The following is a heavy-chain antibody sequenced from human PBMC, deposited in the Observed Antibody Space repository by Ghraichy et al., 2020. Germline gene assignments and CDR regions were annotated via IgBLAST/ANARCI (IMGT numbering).Heavy chain of an antibody. CDR3: ARRLLGEGRFDP. D-gene: IGHD3-16*01. J-gene: IGHJ5*02. V-gene: IGHV4-59*01. CDR2: IYYSGST. CDR1: GGSISSDY. Sequence: SETLSLTCIVTGGSISSDYWSWIRQPPGKGLEWIGYIYYSGSTNYNPSLKSRVTISVDTSRKQFSLKLSSVTAADTAVYYCARRLLGEGRFDPWGQGTLVTVSS.